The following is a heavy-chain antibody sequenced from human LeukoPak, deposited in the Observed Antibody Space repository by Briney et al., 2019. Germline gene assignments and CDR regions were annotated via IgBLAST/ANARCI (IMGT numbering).Heavy chain of an antibody. Sequence: YAMXWVRQAPGXGLEWVSGIRGSGGSTYYADSVKGRFTISRDNSKNTLYLQMNSLRAEDTAVYYCARDPGYCSGGSCYHYYYYGMDVWGQGTTVTVSS. J-gene: IGHJ6*02. CDR3: ARDPGYCSGGSCYHYYYYGMDV. CDR2: IRGSGGST. V-gene: IGHV3-23*01. CDR1: YA. D-gene: IGHD2-15*01.